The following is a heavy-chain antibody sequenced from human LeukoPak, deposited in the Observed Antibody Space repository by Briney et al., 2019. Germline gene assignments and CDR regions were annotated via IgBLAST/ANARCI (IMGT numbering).Heavy chain of an antibody. D-gene: IGHD3-22*01. Sequence: PGGSLRLSCVASGFTFSSYGMHWVRQAPGKGLEWVALISYDGSNNYYADSVKGRFTISRDNSKNTLYLQMNSLRAEDTAVYYCAKDGYYYDTSGYYPDYWGQGTLVTVSS. CDR3: AKDGYYYDTSGYYPDY. V-gene: IGHV3-30*18. J-gene: IGHJ4*02. CDR1: GFTFSSYG. CDR2: ISYDGSNN.